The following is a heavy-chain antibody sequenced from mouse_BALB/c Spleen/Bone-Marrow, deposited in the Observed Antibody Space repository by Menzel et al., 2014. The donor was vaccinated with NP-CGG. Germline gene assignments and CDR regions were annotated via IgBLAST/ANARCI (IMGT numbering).Heavy chain of an antibody. J-gene: IGHJ4*01. V-gene: IGHV1-67*01. CDR2: ISTYSGNT. Sequence: VQLQQSGPELVRPGVSVKISCKGSGYTFTDYAIHWVKQSPAKSLEWIGVISTYSGNTKYNQKFKDKATMTVDKSSSTAYMELARLTSEDSAIYYRARRTTGYAMDYWGQGTSVTVSS. CDR1: GYTFTDYA. CDR3: ARRTTGYAMDY.